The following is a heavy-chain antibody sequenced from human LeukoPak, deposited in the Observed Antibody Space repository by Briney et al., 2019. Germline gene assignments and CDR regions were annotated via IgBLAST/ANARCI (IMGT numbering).Heavy chain of an antibody. Sequence: VASVKVSCKTSGYTFTDYYIQWVRQAPGQGLEWMGWINPNSGETNSAQKFQGRVTMTGDTSISTAYMELRRVTSDDTPVYYCARDRDYSNTERGFDYWGQGTLVTVSS. CDR2: INPNSGET. CDR1: GYTFTDYY. V-gene: IGHV1-2*02. D-gene: IGHD4-11*01. CDR3: ARDRDYSNTERGFDY. J-gene: IGHJ4*02.